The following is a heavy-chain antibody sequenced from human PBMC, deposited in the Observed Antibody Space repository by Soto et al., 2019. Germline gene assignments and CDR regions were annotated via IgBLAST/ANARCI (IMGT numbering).Heavy chain of an antibody. J-gene: IGHJ3*02. V-gene: IGHV1-69*13. CDR2: IIPIFGTA. Sequence: GAPMKVSCKASGGTLSRYAISWGRQAPGKGLEWMGGIIPIFGTANYAQKFQGRVTITADESTSTAYMELSSLRSEDTAVYYCAREIGGSYAPDDAFDIWGQGTMVTVSS. CDR3: AREIGGSYAPDDAFDI. D-gene: IGHD1-26*01. CDR1: GGTLSRYA.